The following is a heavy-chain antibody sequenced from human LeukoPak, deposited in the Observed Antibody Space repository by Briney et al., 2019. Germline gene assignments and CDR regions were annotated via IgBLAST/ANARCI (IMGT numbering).Heavy chain of an antibody. J-gene: IGHJ3*02. Sequence: ASVKVSCKASCGTFSSYAISWVRQAPGQGLEWMGGIIPIFGTTNYAEKFQGRVTITADESTSTAYMELSSLRSEDTAVYYCARDYGGNSDAFDIWGQGTMVTV. V-gene: IGHV1-69*13. CDR1: CGTFSSYA. D-gene: IGHD4-23*01. CDR3: ARDYGGNSDAFDI. CDR2: IIPIFGTT.